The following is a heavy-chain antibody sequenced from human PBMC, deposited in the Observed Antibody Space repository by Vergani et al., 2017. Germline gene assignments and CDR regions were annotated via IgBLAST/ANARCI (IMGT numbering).Heavy chain of an antibody. V-gene: IGHV4-34*01. CDR1: GRSFSGYY. Sequence: QVQLQQWGAGLLKPSETLSLTCAVYGRSFSGYYWSWIRQPPGKGLEWIGEINHSGSTNYNPSLKSRVTISVDTSKNQFSLKLSSVTAADTAVYYCARFPTYCSGGSCRSFDYWGQGTLVTVSS. CDR3: ARFPTYCSGGSCRSFDY. D-gene: IGHD2-15*01. CDR2: INHSGST. J-gene: IGHJ4*02.